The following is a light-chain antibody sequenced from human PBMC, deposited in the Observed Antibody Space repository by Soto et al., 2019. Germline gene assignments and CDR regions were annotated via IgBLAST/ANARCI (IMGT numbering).Light chain of an antibody. CDR3: QQYDNLPLT. Sequence: DIQMTQSPSSLSASVGDRVTITCRASQIIGNYLNWYQQKPGKAPKLLIYDASNLETGVPSRFSGSGSGTDFTFTISSLQPEDIATYYCQQYDNLPLTFGGGTKVDIK. V-gene: IGKV1-33*01. CDR1: QIIGNY. CDR2: DAS. J-gene: IGKJ4*01.